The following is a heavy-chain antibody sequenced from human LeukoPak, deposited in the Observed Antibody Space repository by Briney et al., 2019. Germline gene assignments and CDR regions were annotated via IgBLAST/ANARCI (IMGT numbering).Heavy chain of an antibody. J-gene: IGHJ4*02. CDR2: ISAYNGNT. CDR1: GYTFTMYG. D-gene: IGHD6-19*01. V-gene: IGHV1-18*01. Sequence: ASVKVSCKASGYTFTMYGITWVRQAPGQGLEWMGWISAYNGNTNYAQKLQGRVTMTTDTSTSTADMELRSLRPDDTAVYYCARDPHEFSSGWSHFEYWGQGTLVTVSS. CDR3: ARDPHEFSSGWSHFEY.